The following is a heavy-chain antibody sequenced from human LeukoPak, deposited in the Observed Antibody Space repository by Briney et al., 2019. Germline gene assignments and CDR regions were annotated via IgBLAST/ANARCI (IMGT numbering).Heavy chain of an antibody. CDR3: AGIPPSDYYYMDV. V-gene: IGHV4-59*08. J-gene: IGHJ6*03. D-gene: IGHD2-21*01. CDR2: IYYSGST. CDR1: GGSISSYY. Sequence: SETLSLTCTVSGGSISSYYWSWIRQPPGKGLEWIGYIYYSGSTHYNPSLKSRVTISVDTSKNQFSLKLSSVTAADTAVYYCAGIPPSDYYYMDVWGKGTTVTVSS.